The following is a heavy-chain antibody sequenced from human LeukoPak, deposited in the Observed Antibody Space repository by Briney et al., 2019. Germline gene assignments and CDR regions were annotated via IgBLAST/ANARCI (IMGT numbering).Heavy chain of an antibody. CDR1: GGSISSDY. CDR3: ARHAWQQLVDY. Sequence: SETLSLTCTVSGGSISSDYWSWIRQPPGKGLEWIGYIYFSGSTNYNPSLKSRVTISVDTSKTQLSLKLSSVTAADTAVYYCARHAWQQLVDYWGQGTLVTVSS. D-gene: IGHD6-13*01. V-gene: IGHV4-59*08. J-gene: IGHJ4*02. CDR2: IYFSGST.